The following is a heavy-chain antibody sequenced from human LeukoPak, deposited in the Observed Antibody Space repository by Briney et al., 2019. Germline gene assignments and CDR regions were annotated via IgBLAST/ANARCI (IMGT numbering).Heavy chain of an antibody. D-gene: IGHD4-17*01. CDR2: INHSGST. CDR1: GGSFSAYY. Sequence: SETLSLTCAVYGGSFSAYYWSWIRQPPGKVLEWIGEINHSGSTSYNPSLKSRLTISADTSMNQFSLKLSSVTAADTAVYYCARGFNGDYSYSYYYYYMDVWGKGTTVSVSS. CDR3: ARGFNGDYSYSYYYYYMDV. V-gene: IGHV4-34*01. J-gene: IGHJ6*03.